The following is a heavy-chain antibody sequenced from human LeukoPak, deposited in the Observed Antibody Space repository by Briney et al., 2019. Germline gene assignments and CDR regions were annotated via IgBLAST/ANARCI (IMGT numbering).Heavy chain of an antibody. CDR3: AREKRPWLNAFDI. Sequence: ASVKVSCKASGGTFSSYAISWVRQAPGQGLEWMGRIIPILGIANYAQKFQGRVTMTEDTSISTAYMELSRLRSDDTAVYYCAREKRPWLNAFDIWGQGTMVTVSS. D-gene: IGHD6-19*01. J-gene: IGHJ3*02. CDR2: IIPILGIA. V-gene: IGHV1-69*04. CDR1: GGTFSSYA.